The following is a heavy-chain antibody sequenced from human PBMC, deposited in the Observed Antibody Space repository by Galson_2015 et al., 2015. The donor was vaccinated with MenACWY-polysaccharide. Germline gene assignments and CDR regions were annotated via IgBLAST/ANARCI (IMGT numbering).Heavy chain of an antibody. J-gene: IGHJ5*02. CDR3: ARIGGMNEGSKYVFGWIDP. Sequence: SETLSLTCSVSGGSMSTYYWSWIRQSPGKGLEWIGYIYYTGNTKYNPSLKSRVTISVDTSKNQFSLKLSSVTAADTAVYYCARIGGMNEGSKYVFGWIDPWGQGTLVTVSS. V-gene: IGHV4-59*01. CDR1: GGSMSTYY. D-gene: IGHD1-26*01. CDR2: IYYTGNT.